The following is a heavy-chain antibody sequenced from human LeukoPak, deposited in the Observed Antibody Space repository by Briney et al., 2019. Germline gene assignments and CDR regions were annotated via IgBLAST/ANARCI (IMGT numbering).Heavy chain of an antibody. CDR1: GFSLSTSGMR. CDR3: ARVRGYSYGYIFDY. V-gene: IGHV2-70*04. D-gene: IGHD5-18*01. J-gene: IGHJ4*02. Sequence: SGPTLVNPTQTLTLTCTFSGFSLSTSGMRVSWIRQPPGKALEWLARIDWDDDKFYSTSLKTRLTISKDPSKNQVVLTMTNMDPVDTATYYCARVRGYSYGYIFDYWGQGTLVTVSS. CDR2: IDWDDDK.